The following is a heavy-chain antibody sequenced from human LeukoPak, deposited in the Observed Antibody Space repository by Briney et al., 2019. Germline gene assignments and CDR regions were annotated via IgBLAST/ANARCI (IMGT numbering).Heavy chain of an antibody. Sequence: GASVKVSCKASGGTFSSYAISWVRQAPGQGLEWMGGIIPIFGTANYAQKFQGRVTITADESTSTAYMELSSLRSEDTAVYYCARGPYCSSTSCYAQGAPAWFDPWGQGTQVTVSS. V-gene: IGHV1-69*13. CDR3: ARGPYCSSTSCYAQGAPAWFDP. CDR1: GGTFSSYA. D-gene: IGHD2-2*01. J-gene: IGHJ5*02. CDR2: IIPIFGTA.